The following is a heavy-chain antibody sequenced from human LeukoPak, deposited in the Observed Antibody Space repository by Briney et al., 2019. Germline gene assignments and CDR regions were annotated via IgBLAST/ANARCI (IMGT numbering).Heavy chain of an antibody. J-gene: IGHJ4*02. CDR3: ARERHCSSTSCPVPDY. CDR2: IKQDGSEK. V-gene: IGHV3-7*01. Sequence: GVSLRLSCAASGFTFSSYWMSGVRQAPGKGLEGVANIKQDGSEKYYVDSEKGRFTISRDNAKNSLYLKMNRLRAEDMAVYYCARERHCSSTSCPVPDYWGQGTMVTVSS. D-gene: IGHD2-2*01. CDR1: GFTFSSYW.